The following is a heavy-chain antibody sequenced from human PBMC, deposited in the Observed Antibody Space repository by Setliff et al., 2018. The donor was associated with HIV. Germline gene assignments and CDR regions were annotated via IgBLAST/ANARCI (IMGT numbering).Heavy chain of an antibody. Sequence: PGGSLRLSCAASGFTFSGHVTHWVRQAPGEGLEWVAGIGTDGAVHYADSVRGRFTISRDNAGTTVYLQMSGLRAEVTAVHYCATEGGSSGHAGYFDNWGQGTQVTVSS. CDR1: GFTFSGHV. CDR2: IGTDGAV. CDR3: ATEGGSSGHAGYFDN. D-gene: IGHD6-19*01. J-gene: IGHJ4*02. V-gene: IGHV3-30*03.